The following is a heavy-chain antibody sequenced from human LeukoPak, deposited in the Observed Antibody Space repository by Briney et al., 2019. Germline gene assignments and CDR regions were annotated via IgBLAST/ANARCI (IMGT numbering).Heavy chain of an antibody. V-gene: IGHV3-64D*06. D-gene: IGHD1-7*01. CDR3: VKGSRNYGDL. J-gene: IGHJ2*01. Sequence: GGSLRLSCSASGFTFSSYAMHWVRQAPGKGLEHVSAISSNGGSTYYADSVKGRFTISRDNSKNTLYLQMSSLRAEDTAVYYCVKGSRNYGDLWGRGTLVTVSS. CDR1: GFTFSSYA. CDR2: ISSNGGST.